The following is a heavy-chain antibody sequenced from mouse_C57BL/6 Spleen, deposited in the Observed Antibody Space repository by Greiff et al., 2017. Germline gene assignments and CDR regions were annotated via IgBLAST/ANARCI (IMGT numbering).Heavy chain of an antibody. CDR1: GYAFSSSW. CDR3: ARGEEGYYFDY. CDR2: IYPGDGDT. Sequence: VKLQESGPELVKPGASVKISCKASGYAFSSSWMNWVKQRPGKGLEWIGRIYPGDGDTNYNGKFKGKATLTADKSSSTAYMQLSSLTSEDSAVYFCARGEEGYYFDYWGQGTTLTVSS. J-gene: IGHJ2*01. V-gene: IGHV1-82*01.